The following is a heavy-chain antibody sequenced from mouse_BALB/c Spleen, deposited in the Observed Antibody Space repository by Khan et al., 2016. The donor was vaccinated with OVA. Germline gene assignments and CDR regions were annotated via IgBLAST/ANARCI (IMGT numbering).Heavy chain of an antibody. J-gene: IGHJ3*01. V-gene: IGHV5-4*02. Sequence: EVELVESGGGLVEPGGSLKLSCEASGFTFSDYYMYWVRQTPGKRLEWVATISDGGNYIYYPDSLKGRFTISRDDARNNLYLRMSGLKSEDTAMYFCTRGYYGDPFAYWGQGTLVTVSA. CDR2: ISDGGNYI. CDR1: GFTFSDYY. CDR3: TRGYYGDPFAY. D-gene: IGHD2-13*01.